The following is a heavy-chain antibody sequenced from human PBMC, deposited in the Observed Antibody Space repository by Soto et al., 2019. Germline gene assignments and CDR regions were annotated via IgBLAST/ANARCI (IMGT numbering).Heavy chain of an antibody. CDR3: ARDPGGSGMDV. J-gene: IGHJ6*02. V-gene: IGHV4-30-4*01. Sequence: SETLSLTCTVSGGSISSGDYYWSWIRQPPGKGLEWIGYIYYSGSTYYNPSLKSRVTISVDTSKNQFSLKLSSVTAADTAVYYCARDPGGSGMDVWGQGTTVTVSS. D-gene: IGHD3-10*01. CDR2: IYYSGST. CDR1: GGSISSGDYY.